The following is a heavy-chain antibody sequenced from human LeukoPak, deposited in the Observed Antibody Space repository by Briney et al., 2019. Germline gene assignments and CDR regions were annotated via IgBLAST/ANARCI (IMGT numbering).Heavy chain of an antibody. Sequence: GESLKIFCKGSGYSFTSYWIGWVREMPGKGLEWMGIIHPRDSDTRYSPSFQGQVTISADKSISTAYLQWSSLKASDTAMYYCARRYCSGSSCYLFDHWGQGTLVTVSS. J-gene: IGHJ4*02. CDR2: IHPRDSDT. CDR1: GYSFTSYW. D-gene: IGHD2-15*01. CDR3: ARRYCSGSSCYLFDH. V-gene: IGHV5-51*01.